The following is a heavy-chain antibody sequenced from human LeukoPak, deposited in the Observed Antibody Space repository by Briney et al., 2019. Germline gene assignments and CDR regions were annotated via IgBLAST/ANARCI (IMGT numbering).Heavy chain of an antibody. V-gene: IGHV1-69*04. D-gene: IGHD6-13*01. Sequence: SVKVSCKASGGTFSSYAISWVRQAPGQGLEWMGRIIPILGIANYAQKFQGRVTITADKSTSTACMELSSLRSEDTAVYYCARVGSSSWFDYWGQGTLVTVSS. CDR1: GGTFSSYA. J-gene: IGHJ4*02. CDR3: ARVGSSSWFDY. CDR2: IIPILGIA.